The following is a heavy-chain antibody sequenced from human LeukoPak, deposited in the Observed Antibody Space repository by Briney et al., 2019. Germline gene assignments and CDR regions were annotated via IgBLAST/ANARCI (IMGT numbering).Heavy chain of an antibody. CDR3: AKFVGRPYYYGMDV. D-gene: IGHD2-15*01. V-gene: IGHV3-23*01. CDR1: GFAFSSYG. CDR2: ISGSGGST. Sequence: GGSLRLSCAASGFAFSSYGMSWVRQAPGKGLEWVSAISGSGGSTYYADSVKGRFTISRDNSKNTLYLQMNSLRAEDTAVYYCAKFVGRPYYYGMDVWGQGTTATVSS. J-gene: IGHJ6*02.